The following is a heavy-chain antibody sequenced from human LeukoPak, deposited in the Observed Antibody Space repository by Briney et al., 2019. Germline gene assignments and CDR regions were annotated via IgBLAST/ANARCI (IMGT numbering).Heavy chain of an antibody. CDR2: IKQDGSEK. Sequence: GGSLRLSCTATGFTFSSYWMSWVRQAPGKGLEWVANIKQDGSEKYYVDSVKGRFTISRDNAKNSLYLQMNSLRAEDTAVYYCARDLTPSGTVTSYFDYWGQGTLVTVSS. D-gene: IGHD4-17*01. CDR3: ARDLTPSGTVTSYFDY. CDR1: GFTFSSYW. J-gene: IGHJ4*02. V-gene: IGHV3-7*01.